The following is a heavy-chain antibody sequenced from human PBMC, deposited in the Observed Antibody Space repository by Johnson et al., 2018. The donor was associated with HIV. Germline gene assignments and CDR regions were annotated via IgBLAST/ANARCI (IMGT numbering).Heavy chain of an antibody. J-gene: IGHJ3*02. CDR3: RSQWGMITSGGGNVFDI. D-gene: IGHD3-16*01. V-gene: IGHV3-23*04. CDR2: ISGSGGST. Sequence: VQLVESGGGLVQPGGSLRMSCAASGFTVSSNYMSWVRQAPGKGLEWVSAISGSGGSTYYADSVKGRFTISRDNSKNTLFLQMNSLRPEDTAVYYCRSQWGMITSGGGNVFDIWGQGTMVIVSS. CDR1: GFTVSSNY.